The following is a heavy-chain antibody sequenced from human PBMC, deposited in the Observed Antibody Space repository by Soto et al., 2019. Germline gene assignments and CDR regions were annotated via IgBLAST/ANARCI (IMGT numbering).Heavy chain of an antibody. CDR3: AKSNTVAGTFSVFWVLTDAFDI. D-gene: IGHD6-19*01. CDR1: GFTFSSYA. V-gene: IGHV3-23*01. Sequence: EVQLLESGGGLVQPGGSLRLSCAASGFTFSSYAMSWVRQAPGKGLEWVSAISGSGGSTYYADSVKGRFTISRDNSKNTLYLQMNSLRAEDTAVYYCAKSNTVAGTFSVFWVLTDAFDIWGQGTMVTVSS. J-gene: IGHJ3*02. CDR2: ISGSGGST.